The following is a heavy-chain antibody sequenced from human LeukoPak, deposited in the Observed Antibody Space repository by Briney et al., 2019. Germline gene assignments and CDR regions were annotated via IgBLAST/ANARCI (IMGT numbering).Heavy chain of an antibody. CDR1: GGSISSYY. CDR3: ARSSWYDTRFDY. CDR2: IYYSGST. D-gene: IGHD6-13*01. J-gene: IGHJ4*02. Sequence: SQTLSLTCAVSGGSISSYYWSWLRQPPGKGLEWIGYIYYSGSTNYNPSLKSRVTISVDTSKNQFSLKLSSVTAADTAVYYCARSSWYDTRFDYWGQGTLVTVSS. V-gene: IGHV4-59*01.